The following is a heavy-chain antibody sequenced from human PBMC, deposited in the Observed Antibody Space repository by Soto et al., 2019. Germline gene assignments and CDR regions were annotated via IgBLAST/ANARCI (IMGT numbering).Heavy chain of an antibody. V-gene: IGHV4-34*01. CDR1: GGSFSGYY. CDR3: ARGRREVGYYDFWCGYPYYYYYMDV. CDR2: INHSGST. D-gene: IGHD3-3*01. Sequence: LSLACAVYGGSFSGYYWRWIRQPPGKGLEWIGEINHSGSTNYNPSLKSRVTISVDTSKNQFSLKLSSVTAADTAVYYCARGRREVGYYDFWCGYPYYYYYMDVWGKGTTVTVSS. J-gene: IGHJ6*03.